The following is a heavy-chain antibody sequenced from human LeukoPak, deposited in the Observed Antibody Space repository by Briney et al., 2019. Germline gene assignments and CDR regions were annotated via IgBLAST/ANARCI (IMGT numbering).Heavy chain of an antibody. D-gene: IGHD3-9*01. CDR2: SHYSGTT. CDR3: AAGRSIRYFDY. CDR1: GVSIFSYY. V-gene: IGHV4-59*08. Sequence: SETLSLTCTVSGVSIFSYYWNWIRQPPGQGLEWIGYSHYSGTTNYDPSLKSRVSISIDTSKSQFSLKLTSATAADTAIYYCAAGRSIRYFDYWGQGTLLSVSS. J-gene: IGHJ4*02.